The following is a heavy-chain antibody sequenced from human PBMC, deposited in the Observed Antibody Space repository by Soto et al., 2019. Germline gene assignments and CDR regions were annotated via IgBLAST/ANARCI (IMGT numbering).Heavy chain of an antibody. J-gene: IGHJ4*02. V-gene: IGHV3-23*01. CDR3: AKGYCSSTSCYYFDY. D-gene: IGHD2-2*01. Sequence: EVQLLESGGGLVQPGGSLRVSCAASGFTFSSYVMSWVRQAPGKGLEWVSAISGSGGSTYYADAVKGRFTISRDNSKNTQYLQMNSLRAEYTAVYYCAKGYCSSTSCYYFDYWGQGTLVTVSS. CDR2: ISGSGGST. CDR1: GFTFSSYV.